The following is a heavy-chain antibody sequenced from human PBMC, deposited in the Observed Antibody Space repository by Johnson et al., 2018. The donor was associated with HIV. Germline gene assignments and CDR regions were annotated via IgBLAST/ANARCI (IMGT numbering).Heavy chain of an antibody. J-gene: IGHJ3*02. Sequence: VQLVESGGGLVQSGGSLRLSCEASRITVGSNYMSWVRRAPGKGLEWVSILHRDGTTYYADPVKGRFTISRDNSKNTLYLQMNSLRPEDTAVYYCARAENCCSGGSCYWECAFDIWGQGTMVTVSS. CDR2: LHRDGTT. CDR1: RITVGSNY. CDR3: ARAENCCSGGSCYWECAFDI. V-gene: IGHV3-66*01. D-gene: IGHD2-15*01.